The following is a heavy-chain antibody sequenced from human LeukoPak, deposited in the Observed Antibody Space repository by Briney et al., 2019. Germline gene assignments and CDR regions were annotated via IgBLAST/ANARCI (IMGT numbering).Heavy chain of an antibody. CDR3: SRENGAFSPFGY. Sequence: SGTLSLTCGVSGGSITSTNWWSWVRQTPGQGLEWIGEISLNGVTNYNPSLNRRVTMLLDTSRNHLSLNLTSATAADTAVYYCSRENGAFSPFGYWGQGTLVTVPS. CDR2: ISLNGVT. V-gene: IGHV4-4*02. CDR1: GGSITSTNW. J-gene: IGHJ4*02. D-gene: IGHD2-8*01.